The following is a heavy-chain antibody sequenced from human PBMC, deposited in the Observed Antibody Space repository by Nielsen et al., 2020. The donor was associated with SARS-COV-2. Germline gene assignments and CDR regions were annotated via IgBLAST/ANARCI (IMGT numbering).Heavy chain of an antibody. CDR1: GFTFDDYA. V-gene: IGHV3-9*01. Sequence: GGSLRLSCAASGFTFDDYAMHWVRQAPGKGLEWVSGISWNSGSIGYADSVKGRFTISRDNAKNSLYLQMNSLRAEDTALYYCARAPLDYYYYYYMDVWGKGTTVTVSS. CDR2: ISWNSGSI. CDR3: ARAPLDYYYYYYMDV. J-gene: IGHJ6*03.